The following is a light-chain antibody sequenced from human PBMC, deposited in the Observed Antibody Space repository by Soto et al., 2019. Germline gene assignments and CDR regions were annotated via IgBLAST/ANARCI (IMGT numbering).Light chain of an antibody. Sequence: DIALKQSPATLSLSPGERATFYYATRQRVVGGCLAWYLQKPGHAPRLLIYGACSRATGIPDRFSGSGSGTDFTHTISRLEPEDFAVYYCQQYGSSPPTFGQGTKVDI. CDR1: QRVVGGC. J-gene: IGKJ1*01. V-gene: IGKV3-20*01. CDR2: GAC. CDR3: QQYGSSPPT.